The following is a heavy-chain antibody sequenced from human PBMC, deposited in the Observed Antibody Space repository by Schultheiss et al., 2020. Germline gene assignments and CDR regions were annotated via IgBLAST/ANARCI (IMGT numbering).Heavy chain of an antibody. V-gene: IGHV3-73*01. Sequence: GGSLRLSCAASGFTFSGSAMHWVRQASGKGLEWVGRIRSKANSYATAYAASVKGRFTISRDDSKNTAYLQMNSLRAEDTAVYYCAKSWYQRLRPIYDYWGQGTLVTVSS. J-gene: IGHJ4*02. D-gene: IGHD5-12*01. CDR2: IRSKANSYAT. CDR1: GFTFSGSA. CDR3: AKSWYQRLRPIYDY.